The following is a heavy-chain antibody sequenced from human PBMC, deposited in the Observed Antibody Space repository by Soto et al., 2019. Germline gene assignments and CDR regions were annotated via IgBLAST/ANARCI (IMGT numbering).Heavy chain of an antibody. CDR3: AKDSSRGMGLGY. CDR1: GFTFSSYG. CDR2: ISYDGSNK. Sequence: PGGSLRLSCAASGFTFSSYGMHWVRQAPGKGLEWVAVISYDGSNKYYADSVKGRFTISRDNSKNTLYLQMNSLRAEDTAVYYCAKDSSRGMGLGYWGQGTLVTVSS. V-gene: IGHV3-30*18. J-gene: IGHJ4*02. D-gene: IGHD3-10*01.